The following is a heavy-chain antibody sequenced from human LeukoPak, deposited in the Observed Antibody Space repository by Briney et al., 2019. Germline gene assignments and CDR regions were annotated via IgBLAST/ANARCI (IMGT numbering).Heavy chain of an antibody. J-gene: IGHJ4*02. CDR3: ARESGYSYGYFDY. CDR1: GYTFTSYA. D-gene: IGHD5-18*01. Sequence: GASVKVSCKASGYTFTSYAISWVRQAPGQGLEWMGWISVYSGNTNYVQKHQGRVTMTTDTSTNTAYMELRSLRSDDTAVYYCARESGYSYGYFDYWGQGTLVTVSS. V-gene: IGHV1-18*01. CDR2: ISVYSGNT.